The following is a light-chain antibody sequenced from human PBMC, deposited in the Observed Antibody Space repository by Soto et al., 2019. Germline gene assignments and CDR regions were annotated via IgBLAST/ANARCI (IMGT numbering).Light chain of an antibody. Sequence: DIQMTQSPSTLSGSVGDRVTITCRASQTISSWLAWYQQKPGKAPKLLIYKASTLESGVPSNFSGSGSGTEFTLSISSLQPEDVATYYCQQYNSYPWTFGQGTKVDIK. J-gene: IGKJ1*01. CDR3: QQYNSYPWT. CDR2: KAS. V-gene: IGKV1-5*03. CDR1: QTISSW.